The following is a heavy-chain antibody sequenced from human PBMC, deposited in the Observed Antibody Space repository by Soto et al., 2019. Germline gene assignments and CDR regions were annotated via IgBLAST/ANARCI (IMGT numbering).Heavy chain of an antibody. Sequence: QVQLVQSGGEVKKPGASVRVSCKASGYTFNNYGISWVRQAPGQGLEWMGWINTYTGNTNYAQKFQGRVSMTTDTSTSTAYMELRSLRSDDTAVYYCARDVLDSTSGDRRFDPWGQGTLVTVSS. CDR3: ARDVLDSTSGDRRFDP. J-gene: IGHJ5*02. CDR1: GYTFNNYG. CDR2: INTYTGNT. V-gene: IGHV1-18*01. D-gene: IGHD6-6*01.